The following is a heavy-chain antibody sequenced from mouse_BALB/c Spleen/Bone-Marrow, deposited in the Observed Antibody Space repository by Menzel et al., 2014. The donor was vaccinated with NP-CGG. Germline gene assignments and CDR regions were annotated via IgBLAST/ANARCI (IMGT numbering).Heavy chain of an antibody. CDR1: GFSLSRYN. D-gene: IGHD2-3*01. V-gene: IGHV2-6-4*01. CDR2: IWGGGGT. CDR3: ARKDGGYYVMDY. Sequence: QVQLQQPGPGLVAPSQNLSITCTVSGFSLSRYNIHWIRQPPGKGLEWLGMIWGGGGTDHNSALKSRLRISKDNSKSQIFLKINNLQIDDTAMYYCARKDGGYYVMDYWGQGTSVTVSS. J-gene: IGHJ4*01.